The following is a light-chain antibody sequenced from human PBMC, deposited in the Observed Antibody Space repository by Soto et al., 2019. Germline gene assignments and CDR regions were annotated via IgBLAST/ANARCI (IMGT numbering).Light chain of an antibody. V-gene: IGLV1-51*02. CDR1: SSSIGNNY. J-gene: IGLJ1*01. CDR3: GSWDYSLSGFV. CDR2: ESN. Sequence: QSVLTQPPSVSAAPGQKVIVSCSGSSSSIGNNYVSWYQQLPGTAPKLLIYESNRRPLGISDRFSASKSGTSATLAISGLQSWDEADYYCGSWDYSLSGFVVVTVTNVTVL.